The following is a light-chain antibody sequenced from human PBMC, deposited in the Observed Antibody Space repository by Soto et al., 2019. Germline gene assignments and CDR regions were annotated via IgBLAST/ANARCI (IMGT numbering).Light chain of an antibody. CDR2: DAS. V-gene: IGKV3-11*01. J-gene: IGKJ1*01. CDR1: QSVSSY. CDR3: QQRSNWTPCT. Sequence: EIVLTQSPATLSLSPGERATLSCRASQSVSSYLAWYQQKPGQAPRLLIYDASNRAAGIPARFSGSGSGTDFTLTISSLEPEDFAVYYCQQRSNWTPCTFGQGTKVQIK.